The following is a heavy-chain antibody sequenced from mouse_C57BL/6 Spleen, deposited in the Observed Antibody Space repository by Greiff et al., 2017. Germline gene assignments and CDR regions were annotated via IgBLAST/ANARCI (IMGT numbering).Heavy chain of an antibody. Sequence: EVQLQESGGGLVQPGGSLSLSCAASGFTFTDYYMSWVRQPPGKALEWLGFIRNKANGYTTEYSASVKGRFTISRDNSQSILYLQMNALRAEDSATYYCASSHSAYYFDYWGQGTTLTVSS. CDR2: IRNKANGYTT. CDR1: GFTFTDYY. D-gene: IGHD6-1*01. CDR3: ASSHSAYYFDY. J-gene: IGHJ2*01. V-gene: IGHV7-3*01.